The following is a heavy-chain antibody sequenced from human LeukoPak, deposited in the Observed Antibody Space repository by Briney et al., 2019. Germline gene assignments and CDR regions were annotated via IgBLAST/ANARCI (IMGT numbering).Heavy chain of an antibody. CDR2: INTDGRST. V-gene: IGHV3-74*01. J-gene: IGHJ4*02. Sequence: PGGSLRLSCAASGFTFSNFYMHWVRRAPGKGLVWVSRINTDGRSTDYADSVKGRFTISRDNAKNTLYLQMNSLRAEDTAVYYCTRDAGTASAERLDYWGQGTLVTVSS. CDR1: GFTFSNFY. CDR3: TRDAGTASAERLDY. D-gene: IGHD2-21*02.